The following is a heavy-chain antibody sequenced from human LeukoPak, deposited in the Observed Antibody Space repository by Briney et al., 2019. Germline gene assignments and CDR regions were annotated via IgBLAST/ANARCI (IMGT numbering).Heavy chain of an antibody. V-gene: IGHV1-2*02. CDR2: INPNSGGT. CDR3: ARARLPPYDAFDI. J-gene: IGHJ3*02. CDR1: GYTFTGYY. Sequence: ASVKVSCKASGYTFTGYYMHWVRQAPGQGLEWMGWINPNSGGTNYAQKFQGRVTMTRDTSISTAYMELSRLSSDDAAVYYCARARLPPYDAFDIWGQGTMVTVSS.